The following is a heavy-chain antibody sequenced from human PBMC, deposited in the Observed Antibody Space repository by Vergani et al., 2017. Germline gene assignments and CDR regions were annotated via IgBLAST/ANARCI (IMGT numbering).Heavy chain of an antibody. V-gene: IGHV4-61*08. D-gene: IGHD3-3*01. CDR3: ARVITPPARPYNWFGP. Sequence: QVQLQESGPGLVKPSQTLSLTCTVSGGSIRSGGSYWSWIRQPPGKGLEWIGYIYYSGSTNYNPSLKSRVTISVDTSKNQFSLKLSSVTAADTAVYYCARVITPPARPYNWFGPWGQGTLVTVSS. CDR1: GGSIRSGGSY. CDR2: IYYSGST. J-gene: IGHJ5*02.